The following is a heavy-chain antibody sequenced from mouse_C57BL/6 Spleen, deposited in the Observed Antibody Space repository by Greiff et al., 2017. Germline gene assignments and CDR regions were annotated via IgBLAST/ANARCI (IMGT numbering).Heavy chain of an antibody. D-gene: IGHD2-2*01. CDR1: GYTFTSYW. V-gene: IGHV1-55*01. J-gene: IGHJ4*01. CDR3: ARHYGYGEAAMDY. CDR2: IYPGSGST. Sequence: VQLQQSGAELVKPGASVKMSCKASGYTFTSYWITWVKQRPGQGLEWIGDIYPGSGSTNYNEKFKSKATLTVDTSSSTAYMQLSSLTSEDSAVYYCARHYGYGEAAMDYWGQGTSVTVSS.